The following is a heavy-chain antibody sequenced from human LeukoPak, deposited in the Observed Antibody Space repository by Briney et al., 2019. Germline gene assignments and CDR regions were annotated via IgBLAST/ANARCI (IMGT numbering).Heavy chain of an antibody. V-gene: IGHV4-39*01. J-gene: IGHJ4*02. D-gene: IGHD4-17*01. Sequence: SETLSLTCTVSGDSISSRSYYWGWIRQPPGKALEWIGNIYYGGSTYYNPSLESRVTISVDTSKNQFSLKVTSVTAADTAVYYCARRDYGEPFDYWGQGALVTVSS. CDR2: IYYGGST. CDR3: ARRDYGEPFDY. CDR1: GDSISSRSYY.